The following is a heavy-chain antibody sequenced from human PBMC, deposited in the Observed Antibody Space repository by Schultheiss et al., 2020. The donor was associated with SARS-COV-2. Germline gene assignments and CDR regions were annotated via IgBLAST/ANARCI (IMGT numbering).Heavy chain of an antibody. J-gene: IGHJ5*02. D-gene: IGHD3-22*01. Sequence: SVKVSCKASGGTFSSYAISWVRQAPGQGLEWMGGIIPIFGTANYAQKFQGRVTITADESTSTAYMELSSLRSEDTAVYYCASGRPSERGSSGYYHEPGVGWFDPWGQGTLVTVSS. CDR1: GGTFSSYA. CDR3: ASGRPSERGSSGYYHEPGVGWFDP. V-gene: IGHV1-69*13. CDR2: IIPIFGTA.